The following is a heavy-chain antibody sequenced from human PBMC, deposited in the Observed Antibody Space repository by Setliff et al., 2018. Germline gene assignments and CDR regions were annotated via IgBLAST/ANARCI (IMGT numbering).Heavy chain of an antibody. CDR1: GGSISSGSYY. Sequence: SETLSLTCAVSGGSISSGSYYWSWIRQPAGKGLEWVGRLHTSGSTNYNPSLKGRVTISVDTSRNQFSLNLTSVTAADTAVYYCARLSWDGLRYYGLDVWGQGATVTVSS. D-gene: IGHD3-10*01. CDR3: ARLSWDGLRYYGLDV. CDR2: LHTSGST. J-gene: IGHJ6*02. V-gene: IGHV4-61*02.